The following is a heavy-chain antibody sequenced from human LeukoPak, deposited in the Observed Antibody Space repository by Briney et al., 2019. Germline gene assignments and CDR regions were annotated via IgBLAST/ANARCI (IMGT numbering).Heavy chain of an antibody. Sequence: SETLSLTCTVSGGSISSRYWTWIRQSPGKGLEWIGYIYYSGSTNYNPSLKSRVTISVDTSKNQFSLKLSSVTAADTAVYYCARGGSYVDYWGQGTLVTVCS. D-gene: IGHD1-26*01. V-gene: IGHV4-59*11. CDR3: ARGGSYVDY. J-gene: IGHJ4*02. CDR1: GGSISSRY. CDR2: IYYSGST.